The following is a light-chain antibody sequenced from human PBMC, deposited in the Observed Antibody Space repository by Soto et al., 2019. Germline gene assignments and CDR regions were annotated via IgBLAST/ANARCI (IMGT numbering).Light chain of an antibody. J-gene: IGKJ2*01. Sequence: DIVMTQSPDSLAVSLGERATINCKSSQSVLYSSNNKNYLAWYQQKPGQPPKLLIYWASTRESGVPDRFSGSGSGTHFTLTISSLQAEDVAVYYYQQYYSTPSYTFGQGTKLEIK. V-gene: IGKV4-1*01. CDR3: QQYYSTPSYT. CDR1: QSVLYSSNNKNY. CDR2: WAS.